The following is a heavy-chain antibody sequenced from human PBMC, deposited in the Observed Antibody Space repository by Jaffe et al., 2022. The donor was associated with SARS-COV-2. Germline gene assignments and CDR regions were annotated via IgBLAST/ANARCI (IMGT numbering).Heavy chain of an antibody. Sequence: EVQLLESGGGLVQPGGSLRLSCAASGFTFSSYAMSWVRQAPGKGLEWVSAISGSGGSTYYADSVKGRFTISRDNSKNTLYLQMNSLRAEDTAVYYCAKGYCSGGSCFNWFDPWGQGTLVTVSS. J-gene: IGHJ5*02. D-gene: IGHD2-15*01. CDR3: AKGYCSGGSCFNWFDP. V-gene: IGHV3-23*01. CDR1: GFTFSSYA. CDR2: ISGSGGST.